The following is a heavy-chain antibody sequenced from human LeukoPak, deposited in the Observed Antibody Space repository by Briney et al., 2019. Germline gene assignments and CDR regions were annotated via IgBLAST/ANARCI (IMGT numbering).Heavy chain of an antibody. D-gene: IGHD3/OR15-3a*01. CDR1: GYTFNNYE. V-gene: IGHV3-48*03. J-gene: IGHJ4*02. CDR3: ARESWTLDY. CDR2: IDTSGSTI. Sequence: PGGSLRLSCTASGYTFNNYEMNWVRQAPGKGREWVSYIDTSGSTIYYADSVRGRFTISRDNAKNSLYLQMNSLRAEDTAVYYCARESWTLDYWGQGTLVTVSS.